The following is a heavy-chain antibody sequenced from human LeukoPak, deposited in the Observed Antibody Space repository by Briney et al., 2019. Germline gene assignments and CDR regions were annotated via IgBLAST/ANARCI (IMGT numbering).Heavy chain of an antibody. J-gene: IGHJ6*04. V-gene: IGHV1-2*04. Sequence: ASVKVSCKASGYTFTGYYMHWVRQAPGQGLEWMGWINPNSGGTNYAQKFQGWVTMTRDTSISTAYMEQSRLRSDDTAVYYCARELIAVAGTPYYYYGMDVWGKGTTVTVSS. CDR2: INPNSGGT. D-gene: IGHD6-19*01. CDR1: GYTFTGYY. CDR3: ARELIAVAGTPYYYYGMDV.